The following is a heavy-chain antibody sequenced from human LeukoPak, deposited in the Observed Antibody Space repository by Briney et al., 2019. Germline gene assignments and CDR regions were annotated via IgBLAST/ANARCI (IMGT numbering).Heavy chain of an antibody. J-gene: IGHJ6*03. CDR3: AREQGSGYDFWSGYPPPLMDV. V-gene: IGHV1-18*01. CDR1: EGTFSSYA. D-gene: IGHD3-3*01. CDR2: ISAYNGNT. Sequence: ASVKVSCKASEGTFSSYAISWVRQAPGQGLEWMGWISAYNGNTNYAQKLQGRVTMTTDTSTSTAYMELRSLRSDDTAVYYCAREQGSGYDFWSGYPPPLMDVWGKGTTVTVSS.